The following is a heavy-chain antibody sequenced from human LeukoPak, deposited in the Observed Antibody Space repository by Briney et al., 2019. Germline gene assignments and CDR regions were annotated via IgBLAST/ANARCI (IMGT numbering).Heavy chain of an antibody. Sequence: GGSLRLSCTVSGFTVSSNSMSWVRQAPGKGLEWVSFIYSDNTHYTDSVKGRVTISRDNSKYTLYLQMNSLRAEDTAVYYCARRAGAYSHPYDYWGQGTLVTVSS. J-gene: IGHJ4*02. D-gene: IGHD4/OR15-4a*01. CDR2: IYSDNT. CDR3: ARRAGAYSHPYDY. CDR1: GFTVSSNS. V-gene: IGHV3-53*01.